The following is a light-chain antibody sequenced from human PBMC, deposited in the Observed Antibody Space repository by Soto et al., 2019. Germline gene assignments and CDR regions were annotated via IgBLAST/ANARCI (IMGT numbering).Light chain of an antibody. J-gene: IGKJ3*01. CDR2: AAS. V-gene: IGKV1-39*01. CDR1: QTINNY. Sequence: DIPMTQSPPSLSASVGDRVTISCRASQTINNYLNWYQQKPGKAPEVLIYAASSLQRGVPSRFSGSGSGTECTLTISSVQPEDFATYYCQQNYSPVFTFGPGTKVDL. CDR3: QQNYSPVFT.